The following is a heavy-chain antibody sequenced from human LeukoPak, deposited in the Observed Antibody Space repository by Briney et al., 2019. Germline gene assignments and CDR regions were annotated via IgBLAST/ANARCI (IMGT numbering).Heavy chain of an antibody. J-gene: IGHJ4*02. CDR3: TRNNYGDSHFDY. CDR2: IYYSGSP. V-gene: IGHV4-30-4*01. D-gene: IGHD4-17*01. CDR1: GGSISSVDYY. Sequence: SQTLSLTCAVSGGSISSVDYYWSWIRQPPGRGLEWIGYIYYSGSPYYNPSLQSRVIISVDTSKSQFSLKLSSVTAADTAVYYYTRNNYGDSHFDYWGQRTLVTVSS.